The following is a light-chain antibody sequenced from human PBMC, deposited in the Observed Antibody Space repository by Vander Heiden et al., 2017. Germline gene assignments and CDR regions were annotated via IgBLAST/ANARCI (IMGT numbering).Light chain of an antibody. CDR3: MQDLKTTYT. CDR2: WGS. J-gene: IGKJ2*01. V-gene: IGKV2-28*01. Sequence: IMIPPSHLSLPVPPGGPTSISCRSSHSLLHSNEYNYLDWYLQKPGQSPQLLIYWGSNRESGVPDRFSGSGSGTDFTLTISSVEAEDVGVYYCMQDLKTTYTFGQGTKLEIK. CDR1: HSLLHSNEYNY.